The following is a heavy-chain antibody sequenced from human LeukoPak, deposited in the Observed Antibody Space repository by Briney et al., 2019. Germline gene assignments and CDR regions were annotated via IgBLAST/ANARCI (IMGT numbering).Heavy chain of an antibody. D-gene: IGHD3-10*01. V-gene: IGHV3-53*05. CDR3: AKASPGGSGSYSSFDY. J-gene: IGHJ4*02. Sequence: GGPLRLSCAASGFTVSSNYMSWVRQAPGKGLEWVSVIYSGGSTYYADSVKGRFTISRDNSKNTLYLQMNSLRAEDTAVYYCAKASPGGSGSYSSFDYWGQGTLVTVSS. CDR1: GFTVSSNY. CDR2: IYSGGST.